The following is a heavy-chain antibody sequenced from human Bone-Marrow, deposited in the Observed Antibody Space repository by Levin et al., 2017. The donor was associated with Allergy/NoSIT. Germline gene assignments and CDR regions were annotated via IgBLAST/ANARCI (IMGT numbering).Heavy chain of an antibody. CDR2: ISTQSGQT. CDR3: ARDARVGDSDWVSDY. CDR1: GYMFTKYG. J-gene: IGHJ4*02. D-gene: IGHD3-16*01. Sequence: PVASVKVSCQGSGYMFTKYGVSWVRQAPGQGLEWMGWISTQSGQTHYAQKFRDRVTMTRDISSNTVYMDIKSLKFDDTAVYFCARDARVGDSDWVSDYWGPGTVVSVYS. V-gene: IGHV1-18*01.